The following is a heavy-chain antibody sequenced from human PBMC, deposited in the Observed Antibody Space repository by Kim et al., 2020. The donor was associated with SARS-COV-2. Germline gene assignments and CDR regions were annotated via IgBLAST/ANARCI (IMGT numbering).Heavy chain of an antibody. Sequence: ARRNTYYADSVKGRFTISRDNAKNTLYLQMNSLRAEDTAVYYCARDWDYWGQGTLVTVSS. CDR2: ARRNT. V-gene: IGHV3-30*01. J-gene: IGHJ4*02. CDR3: ARDWDY.